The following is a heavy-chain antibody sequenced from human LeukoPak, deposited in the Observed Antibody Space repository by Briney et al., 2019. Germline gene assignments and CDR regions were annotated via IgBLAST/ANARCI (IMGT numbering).Heavy chain of an antibody. CDR2: IWYDGSNK. J-gene: IGHJ6*02. D-gene: IGHD3-10*01. V-gene: IGHV3-30*02. Sequence: GGSLRLSCAASGFTFSSYGMHWVRQAPGKGLEWVAVIWYDGSNKYYADSVKGRFTISRDNSKNTLYLQMNSLRAEDTAVYYCAKADGVYYYYYGMDVWGQGTTITVSS. CDR1: GFTFSSYG. CDR3: AKADGVYYYYYGMDV.